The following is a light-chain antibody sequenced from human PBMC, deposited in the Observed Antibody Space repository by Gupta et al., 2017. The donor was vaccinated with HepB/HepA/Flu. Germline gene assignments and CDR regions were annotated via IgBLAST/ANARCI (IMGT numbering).Light chain of an antibody. CDR3: SSYTSSSRVI. Sequence: QSALTQPASVSGSPGQSITMSCTGTSSDVGGYDYVSWYQQYPGKAPKLMIYDVSTRPSGVSSRFSGSTSGNTATLTISGLQAEDEADYYCSSYTSSSRVIFGGGTKLTVL. J-gene: IGLJ2*01. V-gene: IGLV2-14*03. CDR1: SSDVGGYDY. CDR2: DVS.